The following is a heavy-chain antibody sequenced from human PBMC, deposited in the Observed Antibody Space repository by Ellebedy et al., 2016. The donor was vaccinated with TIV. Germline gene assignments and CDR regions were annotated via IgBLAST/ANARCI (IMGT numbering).Heavy chain of an antibody. Sequence: PGGSLRLSCAASGFTFRSYGMHWVRQAPGKGLEWVAVISYDGSNKYYADYVKGRFTISRDNSKNTLYLQMNSLRAEDTAVYYCARDHHLLWFGELLSGPRGMDVWGQGTTVTVSS. CDR3: ARDHHLLWFGELLSGPRGMDV. V-gene: IGHV3-30*03. J-gene: IGHJ6*02. CDR2: ISYDGSNK. CDR1: GFTFRSYG. D-gene: IGHD3-10*01.